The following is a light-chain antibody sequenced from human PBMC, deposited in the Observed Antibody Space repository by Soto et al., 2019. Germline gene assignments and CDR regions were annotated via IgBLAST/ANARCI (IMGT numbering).Light chain of an antibody. Sequence: QSVLTQPASVSGSPGQSITISCTGTSSDVGGYKYVSWYQQHPGKVPKVMIYEVSNRPSGVSNRFSGSKSGNTASLTISGLQAEDEADYYCSSYTSSSTLVVFGGGTKVTVL. V-gene: IGLV2-14*01. J-gene: IGLJ2*01. CDR2: EVS. CDR1: SSDVGGYKY. CDR3: SSYTSSSTLVV.